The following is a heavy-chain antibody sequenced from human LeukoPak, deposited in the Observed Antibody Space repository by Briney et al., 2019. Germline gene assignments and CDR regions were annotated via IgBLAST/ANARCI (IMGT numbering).Heavy chain of an antibody. CDR2: ISSSGSTI. Sequence: GGSLRLSCAASGFAFSDYYMSWVRQAPGKGLEWVSYISSSGSTIYYADSVKGRFTMSRDNAKNSLYLQMNSLRAEDTAVYYCARRIAAADSYMDVWGKGTTVTVSS. CDR3: ARRIAAADSYMDV. J-gene: IGHJ6*03. D-gene: IGHD6-13*01. V-gene: IGHV3-11*04. CDR1: GFAFSDYY.